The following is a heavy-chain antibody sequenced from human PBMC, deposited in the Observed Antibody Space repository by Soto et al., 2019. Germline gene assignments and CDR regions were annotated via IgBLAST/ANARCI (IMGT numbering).Heavy chain of an antibody. D-gene: IGHD1-26*01. CDR1: GGSISSGGYY. CDR2: IFYSGST. Sequence: QVQLQESGPGLVKPSQTLSLTCTVSGGSISSGGYYWSWIRQHPGKGLEWIGYIFYSGSTYYNPSHKSRVSISVDTSKNQFSLNLSSVTAADTAVYYCARVDTSMGATCVSYWGQGTLVTVSS. CDR3: ARVDTSMGATCVSY. J-gene: IGHJ4*02. V-gene: IGHV4-31*03.